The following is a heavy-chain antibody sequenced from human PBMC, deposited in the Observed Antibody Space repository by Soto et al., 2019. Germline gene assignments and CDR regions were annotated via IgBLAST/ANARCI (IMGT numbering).Heavy chain of an antibody. J-gene: IGHJ4*02. CDR3: AGGGHAGAGIYYLGD. D-gene: IGHD3-10*01. Sequence: EVQLVESGGGLVQSGGSLRLSCTASGFSFSTYWMHWVRQAPGKGLVWISRIKGDGSITNYADSVRGRFTISRDNAKNTLYLQANSLRDEDTAVYYCAGGGHAGAGIYYLGDWGQGTLVTVSS. V-gene: IGHV3-74*01. CDR2: IKGDGSIT. CDR1: GFSFSTYW.